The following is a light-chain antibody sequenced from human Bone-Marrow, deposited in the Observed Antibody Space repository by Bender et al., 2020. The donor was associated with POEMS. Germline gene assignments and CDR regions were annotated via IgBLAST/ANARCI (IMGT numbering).Light chain of an antibody. CDR2: EDI. V-gene: IGLV2-23*01. Sequence: QSALTQPPSASGSPGQSITISCTGSTSDVGAYNLVSWYQQQPGKAPRLILYEDIKRPSGVSDRFSGSKSGNTASLTISGLQAEDDADYICCSFAGSYTVVFGGGTKLTVL. J-gene: IGLJ2*01. CDR3: CSFAGSYTVV. CDR1: TSDVGAYNL.